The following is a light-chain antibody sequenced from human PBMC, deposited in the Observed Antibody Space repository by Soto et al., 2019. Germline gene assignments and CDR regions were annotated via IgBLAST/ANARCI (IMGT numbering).Light chain of an antibody. CDR1: SSDVGGYNY. J-gene: IGLJ1*01. V-gene: IGLV2-11*01. CDR3: CSYAGSYTYV. CDR2: DVS. Sequence: QSALTQPRSVSGSPGQSVTISCTGTSSDVGGYNYVSWYQQHPGKAPKLMIYDVSKRPSGVPDRFSGSKSGNTASLTISGFQAGDEAVYYCCSYAGSYTYVFGTGTKLTVL.